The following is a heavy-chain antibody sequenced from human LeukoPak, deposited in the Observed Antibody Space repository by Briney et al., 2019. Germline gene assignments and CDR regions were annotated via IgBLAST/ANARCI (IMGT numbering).Heavy chain of an antibody. J-gene: IGHJ4*02. CDR3: ARSEGATAFDY. CDR1: GYTFTSYA. D-gene: IGHD1-26*01. CDR2: INAGNGNT. Sequence: EASVKVSCKASGYTFTSYAMHWVRQSPGQRLEWMGWINAGNGNTKYSQKFQGRVTITRDTSASTAYMELSSLRSEDTAVYYCARSEGATAFDYWGQGTLVTVSS. V-gene: IGHV1-3*01.